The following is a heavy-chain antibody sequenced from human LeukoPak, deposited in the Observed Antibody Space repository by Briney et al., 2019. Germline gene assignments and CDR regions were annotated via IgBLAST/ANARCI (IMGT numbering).Heavy chain of an antibody. CDR2: INGGGNTT. J-gene: IGHJ6*03. V-gene: IGHV3-23*01. CDR1: GFAFSSFA. CDR3: TKNPHVAVAVADYYYFYMAA. Sequence: SGGSLRLSCAASGFAFSSFAMGWVRQSPGKGLEWLSTINGGGNTTFYADSVKGRFTISRDNSKNTLHLHMDSLRPDDTAIYYCTKNPHVAVAVADYYYFYMAAGGRGTGVTVSS. D-gene: IGHD6-19*01.